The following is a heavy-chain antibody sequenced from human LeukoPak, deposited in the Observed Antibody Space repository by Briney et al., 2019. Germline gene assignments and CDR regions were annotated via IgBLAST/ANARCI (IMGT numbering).Heavy chain of an antibody. D-gene: IGHD3-3*01. J-gene: IGHJ4*02. Sequence: GASVKVSCKASGYTFTSYGISWVRQAPEQGLEWMGWISAYNGNTNYAQKLQGRVTMTTDTSTSTAYMELRSLRSDDTAVYYCARGHYDFWSGYSIPPLDYWGQGTLVTVSS. CDR3: ARGHYDFWSGYSIPPLDY. CDR2: ISAYNGNT. V-gene: IGHV1-18*01. CDR1: GYTFTSYG.